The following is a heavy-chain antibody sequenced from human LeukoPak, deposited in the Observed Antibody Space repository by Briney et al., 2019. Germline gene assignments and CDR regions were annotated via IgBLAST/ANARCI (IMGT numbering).Heavy chain of an antibody. CDR2: VYNSGTT. Sequence: SETLSLTCTVSGGSISSGSYYWSWIRQPAGKGLEWIGRVYNSGTTNYNPSLTSRVTMSVDTSKNQFSLKLSSVTAADTAVYYCARAGPLQNYDYVWGSYYWFDPWGQGTLVTVSS. CDR3: ARAGPLQNYDYVWGSYYWFDP. D-gene: IGHD3-16*01. J-gene: IGHJ5*02. V-gene: IGHV4-61*10. CDR1: GGSISSGSYY.